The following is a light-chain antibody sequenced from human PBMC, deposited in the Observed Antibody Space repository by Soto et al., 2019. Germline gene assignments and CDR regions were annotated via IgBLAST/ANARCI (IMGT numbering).Light chain of an antibody. CDR3: QQYGSSPA. CDR2: GAS. V-gene: IGKV3-20*01. Sequence: EIVLTQSPGTLSLSPGERATLSCRASQSVSSSYLAWYQQKPGQAPRPLTYGASGRATGIPDRFSASGSGPVFPLTISRLEPELFALYYCQQYGSSPAFGGGTTVEIK. CDR1: QSVSSSY. J-gene: IGKJ4*01.